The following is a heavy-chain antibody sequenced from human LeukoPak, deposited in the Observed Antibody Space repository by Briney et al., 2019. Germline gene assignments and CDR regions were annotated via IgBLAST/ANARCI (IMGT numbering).Heavy chain of an antibody. CDR2: IRYDGSNK. V-gene: IGHV3-30*02. D-gene: IGHD3-3*01. Sequence: GGSLRLSCAASGFTFSSYGMHWVRQAPGKGLEWVAFIRYDGSNKYYADSVKGRFTISRDNSKNTLYLQMNSLRAEDTAVYYCAKDPSYYDFWSGNYYFDYWGQGTLVTVSS. CDR3: AKDPSYYDFWSGNYYFDY. J-gene: IGHJ4*02. CDR1: GFTFSSYG.